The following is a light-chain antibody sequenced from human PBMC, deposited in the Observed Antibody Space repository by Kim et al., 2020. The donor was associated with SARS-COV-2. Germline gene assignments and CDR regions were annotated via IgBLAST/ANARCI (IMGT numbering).Light chain of an antibody. Sequence: EIVMTQSPATLSVSPGERVTLSCRASQSVSSNLAWYQQKPGQAPRLLIHGASTRATGIPARFSGSGSGTESTLTISSLQSEDFAVYYCQQYNKWPPTFGGGTKLEI. CDR2: GAS. CDR3: QQYNKWPPT. V-gene: IGKV3-15*01. J-gene: IGKJ4*01. CDR1: QSVSSN.